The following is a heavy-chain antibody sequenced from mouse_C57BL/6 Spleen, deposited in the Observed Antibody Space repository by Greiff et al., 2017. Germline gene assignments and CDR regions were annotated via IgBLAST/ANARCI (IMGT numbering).Heavy chain of an antibody. V-gene: IGHV1-54*01. Sequence: QVQLKQSGAELVRPGTSVKVSCKASGYAFTNYLIEWVKQRPGQGLEWIGVINPGSGGTNYNEKFKGKATLTADKSSSTAYMELRSLTSEDSAVYFCAKNEAVPFDYWGQGTTLTVSS. CDR3: AKNEAVPFDY. CDR2: INPGSGGT. CDR1: GYAFTNYL. J-gene: IGHJ2*01.